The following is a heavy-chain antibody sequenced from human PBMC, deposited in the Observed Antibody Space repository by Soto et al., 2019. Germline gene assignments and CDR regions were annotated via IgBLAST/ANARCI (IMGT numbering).Heavy chain of an antibody. V-gene: IGHV1-18*04. CDR2: FSGKNGNT. CDR3: ARGDYYEDTGTFAN. D-gene: IGHD4-17*01. Sequence: QVHLVQSGGELKKPGASVKVSCKASGYSFSDFGITWVRQAPGQGLEWMGWFSGKNGNTNYAQKVQGRDTLTADTSTSTACMEMRALTSGDTGIYYCARGDYYEDTGTFANWGQGTPITVSS. CDR1: GYSFSDFG. J-gene: IGHJ4*02.